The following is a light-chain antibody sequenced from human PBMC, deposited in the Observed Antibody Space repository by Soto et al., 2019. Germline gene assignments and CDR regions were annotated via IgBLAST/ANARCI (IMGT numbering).Light chain of an antibody. V-gene: IGLV2-23*01. CDR3: CSNAAGSTYV. CDR2: EAS. CDR1: SSDVGSHNL. J-gene: IGLJ1*01. Sequence: QSVLAQPASVSGSPGQSITISCTGTSSDVGSHNLVSWYQQFPGKAPKLIIFEASKRPSGVSNRFSGSKSGSTASLAISGLQAEDEADYYCCSNAAGSTYVFGSGTKVT.